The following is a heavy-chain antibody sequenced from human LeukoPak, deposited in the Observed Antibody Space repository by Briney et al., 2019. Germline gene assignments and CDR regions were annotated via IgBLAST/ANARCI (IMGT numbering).Heavy chain of an antibody. Sequence: GGSLRLSCAASGFTFSSYGMHWVRQAPGKGLEWVAFIRYDGSNKYYADSVKGRFTISRDNSKNTLYLQMNSLRAEDTAVYYCARVSLLWFGELSPPNWFDPWGQGTLVTVSS. J-gene: IGHJ5*02. CDR1: GFTFSSYG. CDR2: IRYDGSNK. D-gene: IGHD3-10*01. V-gene: IGHV3-30*02. CDR3: ARVSLLWFGELSPPNWFDP.